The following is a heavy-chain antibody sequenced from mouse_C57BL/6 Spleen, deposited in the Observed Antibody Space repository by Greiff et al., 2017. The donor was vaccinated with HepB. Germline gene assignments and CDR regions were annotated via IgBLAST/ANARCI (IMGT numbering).Heavy chain of an antibody. J-gene: IGHJ4*01. CDR1: GFSLTSYG. CDR3: ARGTTMVTTRYYAMDY. V-gene: IGHV2-2*01. Sequence: VQRVESGPGLVQPSQSLSITCTVSGFSLTSYGVHWVRQSPGKGLEWLGVIWSGGSTDYNAAFISRLSISKDNSKSQVFFKMNSLQADDTAIYYCARGTTMVTTRYYAMDYWGQGTSVTVSS. D-gene: IGHD2-2*01. CDR2: IWSGGST.